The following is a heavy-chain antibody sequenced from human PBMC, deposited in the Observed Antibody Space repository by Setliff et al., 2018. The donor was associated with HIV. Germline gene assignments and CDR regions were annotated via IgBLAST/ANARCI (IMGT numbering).Heavy chain of an antibody. CDR1: GGSISSGSYY. V-gene: IGHV4-61*02. J-gene: IGHJ1*01. Sequence: SETLSLTCTVSGGSISSGSYYWSWIRQPAGKGLEWIGRIYSSGSTNYNPSLKSRLTMSVDTSKNQFSLKLTSVTAADTAVYYCARSGSYVGPIQHWGQGTLVTVSS. CDR3: ARSGSYVGPIQH. D-gene: IGHD3-10*02. CDR2: IYSSGST.